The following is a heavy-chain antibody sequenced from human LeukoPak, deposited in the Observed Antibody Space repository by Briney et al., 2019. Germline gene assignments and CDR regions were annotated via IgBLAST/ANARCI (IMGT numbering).Heavy chain of an antibody. CDR3: VKDLRSDFMGVLSRYLSY. D-gene: IGHD2/OR15-2a*01. CDR2: ISRNGGST. V-gene: IGHV3-64D*09. CDR1: GFPFSSFL. J-gene: IGHJ4*02. Sequence: PGGPLRLSCSPSGFPFSSFLMHWVRQAPGKGLEYVAAISRNGGSTYYADSVKGRFTISRDNSKSTLYLQMSSLRAEDTAVYLCVKDLRSDFMGVLSRYLSYWGQGTLVTVSS.